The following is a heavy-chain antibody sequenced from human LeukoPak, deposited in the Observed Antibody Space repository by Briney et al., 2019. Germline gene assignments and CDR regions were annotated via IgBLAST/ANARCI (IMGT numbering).Heavy chain of an antibody. Sequence: ASVKVSCKASGYTFTDYYIHWVRQAPGQGLEWMGWINPNTGGTNYAQNFQGRVTMTRDTPISTAHMELSRLRSDDTAVYYCARAPYTSSWYEFDQWGQGTTVTVSS. CDR2: INPNTGGT. J-gene: IGHJ4*02. D-gene: IGHD6-13*01. V-gene: IGHV1-2*02. CDR3: ARAPYTSSWYEFDQ. CDR1: GYTFTDYY.